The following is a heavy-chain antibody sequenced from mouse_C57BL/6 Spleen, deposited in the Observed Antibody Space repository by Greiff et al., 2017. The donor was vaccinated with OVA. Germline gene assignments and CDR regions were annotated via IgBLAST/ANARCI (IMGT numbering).Heavy chain of an antibody. J-gene: IGHJ3*01. CDR3: ARHGSSSWFAY. V-gene: IGHV2-2*01. CDR1: GFSLTSYG. Sequence: VQRVESGPGLVQPSQSLSITCTVSGFSLTSYGVHWVRQSPGKGLEWLGVIWSGGSTDYNAAFISRLSISKDNSKSQVFFKMNSLQADDTAIYYCARHGSSSWFAYWGQGTLVTVSA. CDR2: IWSGGST. D-gene: IGHD1-1*01.